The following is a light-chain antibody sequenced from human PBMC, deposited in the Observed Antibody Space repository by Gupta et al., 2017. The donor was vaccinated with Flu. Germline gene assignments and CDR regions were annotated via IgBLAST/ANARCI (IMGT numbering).Light chain of an antibody. Sequence: PSSLSASVGDRVTITCRASQSISSYLNWYQQKPGKAPKLLIYAASSLQSGVPSRLSGSGSGTDFTLTISRLQPEDFATYYCQQCDGTPKTFGQGTKLEIK. CDR3: QQCDGTPKT. CDR1: QSISSY. J-gene: IGKJ1*01. V-gene: IGKV1-39*01. CDR2: AAS.